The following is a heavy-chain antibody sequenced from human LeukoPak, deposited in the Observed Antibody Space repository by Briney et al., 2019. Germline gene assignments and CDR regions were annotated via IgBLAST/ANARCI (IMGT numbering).Heavy chain of an antibody. Sequence: GGSLRLSCAASGFTFNIYAMTWVRQAPGKGLEWVSGISGSGDRTYYVDSVKGRFTISRDNSRNTLYLQLNSLRAEDTALYYCAKDAQGVLTDAFDVWGQGTMVTVSS. J-gene: IGHJ3*01. V-gene: IGHV3-23*01. CDR3: AKDAQGVLTDAFDV. CDR1: GFTFNIYA. CDR2: ISGSGDRT. D-gene: IGHD3-10*01.